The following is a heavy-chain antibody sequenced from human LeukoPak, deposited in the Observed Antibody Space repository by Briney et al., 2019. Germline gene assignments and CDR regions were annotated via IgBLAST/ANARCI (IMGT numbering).Heavy chain of an antibody. J-gene: IGHJ5*02. Sequence: SVKVSCKASGGTFSSYAISWVRQAPGQGLEWMGGIIPIFGTANYAQKFQGRVTITADESTSTAYMELSSLRSEDTAVYYCAGEASEADFWSGYRYNWFDPWGQGTLVTVSS. CDR1: GGTFSSYA. CDR3: AGEASEADFWSGYRYNWFDP. CDR2: IIPIFGTA. V-gene: IGHV1-69*13. D-gene: IGHD3-3*01.